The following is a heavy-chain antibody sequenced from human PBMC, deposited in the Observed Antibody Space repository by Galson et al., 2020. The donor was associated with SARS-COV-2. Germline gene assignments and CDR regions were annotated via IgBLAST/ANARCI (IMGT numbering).Heavy chain of an antibody. J-gene: IGHJ5*02. D-gene: IGHD6-13*01. V-gene: IGHV3-66*01. CDR2: IYSGGST. CDR1: GFTVSSNY. CDR3: ARGYSSSWYYWFDP. Sequence: GESLKISCAASGFTVSSNYMSWVRQAPGKGLEWVSVIYSGGSTYYADSVKGRFTISRDNSKNTLYLQMNSLRAEDTAVYYCARGYSSSWYYWFDPWGQGTLVTVSS.